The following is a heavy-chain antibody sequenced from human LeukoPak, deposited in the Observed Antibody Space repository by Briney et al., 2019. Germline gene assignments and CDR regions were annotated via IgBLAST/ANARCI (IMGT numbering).Heavy chain of an antibody. Sequence: GASVKVSCKASGYTFTGYYIYWVRQAPGQELEWMGWINSDSGGTSNAQKFQGRVTMTRDTSISTAYMEVSSLRSDDTAVYYCARATKVVSGKAAWFDPWGQGTLVTVSS. V-gene: IGHV1-2*02. CDR1: GYTFTGYY. J-gene: IGHJ5*02. CDR2: INSDSGGT. CDR3: ARATKVVSGKAAWFDP. D-gene: IGHD6-19*01.